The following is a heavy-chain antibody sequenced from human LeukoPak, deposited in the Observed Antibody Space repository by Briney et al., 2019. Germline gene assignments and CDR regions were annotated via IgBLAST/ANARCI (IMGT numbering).Heavy chain of an antibody. D-gene: IGHD6-13*01. J-gene: IGHJ3*02. Sequence: SQTLSLTCTVSSGSISSGTYYWSWIRQPPGNGLEWIGSIYHSGSTYFHPSLKSRVTISVDTSKNQFSLTLSSVTAADTAVYFCARVSASGTALDTFHIWGQGTMVTVSS. CDR2: IYHSGST. CDR1: SGSISSGTYY. V-gene: IGHV4-39*07. CDR3: ARVSASGTALDTFHI.